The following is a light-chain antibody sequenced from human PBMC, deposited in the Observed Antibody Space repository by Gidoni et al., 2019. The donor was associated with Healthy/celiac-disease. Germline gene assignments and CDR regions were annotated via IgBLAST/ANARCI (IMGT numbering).Light chain of an antibody. J-gene: IGLJ3*02. V-gene: IGLV2-14*03. CDR2: NVS. CDR3: SSYTSSNWV. Sequence: QSALTQPASVSGSPGQSITISCTGTSSDVGGYNYVSWYQQHPGKAPKLMIYNVSNRPSGVSTRFSGSKSGNTASLTIYGLQAEDEADYYCSSYTSSNWVFGGGTKLTVL. CDR1: SSDVGGYNY.